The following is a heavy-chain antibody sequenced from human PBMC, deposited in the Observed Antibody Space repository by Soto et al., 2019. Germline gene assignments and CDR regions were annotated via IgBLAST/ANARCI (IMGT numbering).Heavy chain of an antibody. D-gene: IGHD6-6*01. CDR3: AKDSSSGYYYYYGMDV. CDR2: ISYDGSNK. CDR1: GFTFSSYG. V-gene: IGHV3-30*18. Sequence: HPGGSLRLSCAASGFTFSSYGMHWVRQAPGKGLEWVAVISYDGSNKYYADSVKGRFTISRDNSKNTLYLQMNSLRAEDTAVYYCAKDSSSGYYYYYGMDVWGQGTTVTVSS. J-gene: IGHJ6*02.